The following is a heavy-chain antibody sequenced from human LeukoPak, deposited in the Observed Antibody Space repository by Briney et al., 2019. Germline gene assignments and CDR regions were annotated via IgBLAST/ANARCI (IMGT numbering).Heavy chain of an antibody. J-gene: IGHJ5*02. CDR3: ARRSSSGYHISPWTFDP. D-gene: IGHD3-22*01. CDR2: IIPIFGTA. CDR1: GGTFSSYA. V-gene: IGHV1-69*05. Sequence: ASVKVSCKASGGTFSSYAISWVRQAPGQGLEWMGGIIPIFGTANYAQKFQGRVTITTDESTSTAYMELSSLRSEDTAVYYCARRSSSGYHISPWTFDPWGQGTLVTV.